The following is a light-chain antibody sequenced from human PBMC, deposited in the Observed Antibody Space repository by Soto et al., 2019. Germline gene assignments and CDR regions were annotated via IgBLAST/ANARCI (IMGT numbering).Light chain of an antibody. CDR1: SSDVGGYNY. V-gene: IGLV2-14*01. CDR3: SSYTSSSKGV. J-gene: IGLJ3*02. Sequence: QSALTQPASVSGSPGQSITISCTGTSSDVGGYNYVSWYQQHPGKAPKLMIYDVSNRPSGVSNCFSGSKSGNTASLTISGLQAEDEADYYCSSYTSSSKGVFGGGTKLTVL. CDR2: DVS.